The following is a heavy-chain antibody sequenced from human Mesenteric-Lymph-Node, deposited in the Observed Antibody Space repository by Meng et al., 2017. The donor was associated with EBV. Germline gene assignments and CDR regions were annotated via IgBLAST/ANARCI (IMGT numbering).Heavy chain of an antibody. CDR2: INHSAST. D-gene: IGHD3-10*01. Sequence: VQLPRLGAGLLSPSETLSLTCAVYGGSFSGNYWSWIRQSQGKGLEWIGEINHSASTNYNPSLKSRVSISLDTSDNQFSLKLHSVTAADTAVYYCARPRIRYGSGSYYYWGQGTLVTVSS. CDR3: ARPRIRYGSGSYYY. CDR1: GGSFSGNY. J-gene: IGHJ4*02. V-gene: IGHV4-34*01.